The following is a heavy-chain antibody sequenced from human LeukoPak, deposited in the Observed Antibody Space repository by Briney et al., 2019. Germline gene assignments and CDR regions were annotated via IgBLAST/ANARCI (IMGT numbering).Heavy chain of an antibody. J-gene: IGHJ5*02. D-gene: IGHD3-3*01. V-gene: IGHV1-2*02. CDR2: INPNSGGT. CDR3: ARVDFWSTSGWFDP. Sequence: ASVTVSCKASGYTFTGYYMHWVRQAPGQGLEWMGWINPNSGGTNYAQKFQGRVTMTRDTSISTAYMELSRLRSDDTAVYYCARVDFWSTSGWFDPWGQGTLVTVSS. CDR1: GYTFTGYY.